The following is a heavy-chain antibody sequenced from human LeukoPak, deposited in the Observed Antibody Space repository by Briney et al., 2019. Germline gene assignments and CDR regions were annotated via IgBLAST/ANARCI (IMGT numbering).Heavy chain of an antibody. CDR2: IKQDGTEK. CDR1: GFTFTTYW. J-gene: IGHJ4*02. Sequence: GGSLRLSRAASGFTFTTYWMSWVRQAPGKGLEWVANIKQDGTEKYYVDSVKGRFTISRDNARNSLELQMNSLRVEDTAVYYCAKVAKYYYGSETYYFFEQWGQGTPVTASS. D-gene: IGHD3-10*01. CDR3: AKVAKYYYGSETYYFFEQ. V-gene: IGHV3-7*01.